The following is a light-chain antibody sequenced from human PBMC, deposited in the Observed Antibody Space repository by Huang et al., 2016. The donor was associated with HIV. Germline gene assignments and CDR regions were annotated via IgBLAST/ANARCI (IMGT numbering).Light chain of an antibody. CDR2: GAS. J-gene: IGKJ2*01. CDR1: QSVGSS. V-gene: IGKV3-15*01. CDR3: QQYSNMNT. Sequence: EIQMTQSPGTLSVSPGERVTLYCRASQSVGSSLAWFQHKPGQAHRLVIYGASTRATDIPVRFSGSGSGTEFTLSINSLQSEDYAVYYCQQYSNMNTFGQGTRLEIK.